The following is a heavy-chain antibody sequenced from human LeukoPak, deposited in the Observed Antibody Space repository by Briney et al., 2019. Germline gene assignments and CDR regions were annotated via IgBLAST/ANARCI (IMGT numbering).Heavy chain of an antibody. CDR3: TTDTFGARDS. Sequence: PGGSLRLSCAASGFTFSSYWMSWVRQAPGKGLEWVANIKQDGSEKYYVDSVKGRFTISRDNAKNTLYLQMNSLRAEDAAVYYCTTDTFGARDSWGQGTLVTVSS. V-gene: IGHV3-7*01. J-gene: IGHJ4*02. D-gene: IGHD3-10*01. CDR2: IKQDGSEK. CDR1: GFTFSSYW.